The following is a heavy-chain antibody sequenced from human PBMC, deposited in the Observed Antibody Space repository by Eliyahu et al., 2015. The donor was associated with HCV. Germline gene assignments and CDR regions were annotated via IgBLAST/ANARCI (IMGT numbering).Heavy chain of an antibody. J-gene: IGHJ4*02. CDR3: ARGGSSGHYWADC. V-gene: IGHV3-74*01. Sequence: FTISRDNAKNTLYLQMNSLRAEDTAVYYCARGGSSGHYWADCWGQGTLVTVSS. D-gene: IGHD3-22*01.